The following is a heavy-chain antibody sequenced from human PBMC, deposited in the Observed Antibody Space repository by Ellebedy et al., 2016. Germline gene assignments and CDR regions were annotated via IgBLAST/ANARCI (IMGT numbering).Heavy chain of an antibody. V-gene: IGHV3-9*01. D-gene: IGHD1-26*01. CDR1: GFTFDDYA. Sequence: SLKTSCAASGFTFDDYAMHWVRQAPGKGLEWVSGISWNSGSIGYADSVKGRFTISRDNAKNSLYLQMNSLRAEDTALYYCARGLWAQIVGATDYWGQGTLVTVSS. J-gene: IGHJ4*02. CDR3: ARGLWAQIVGATDY. CDR2: ISWNSGSI.